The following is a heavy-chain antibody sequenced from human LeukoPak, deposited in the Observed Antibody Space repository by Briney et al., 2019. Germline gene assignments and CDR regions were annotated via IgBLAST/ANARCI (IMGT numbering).Heavy chain of an antibody. V-gene: IGHV1-18*01. J-gene: IGHJ4*02. Sequence: ASVEVSCKASGYTFTSYGISWVRQAPGQGLEWMGWISTDNGNTNYAQNLQGRVTMTTDTSTSAAYMELRSLRSEDTAVYYCAISMVVNYYFDYWGQGTLVTASS. CDR1: GYTFTSYG. CDR2: ISTDNGNT. D-gene: IGHD3-10*01. CDR3: AISMVVNYYFDY.